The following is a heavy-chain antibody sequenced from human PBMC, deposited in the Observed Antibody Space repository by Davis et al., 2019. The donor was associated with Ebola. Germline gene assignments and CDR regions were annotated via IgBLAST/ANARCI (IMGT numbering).Heavy chain of an antibody. Sequence: MPGGSLRLSCAVSGWSFLGYYWSWIRQPPGKGLEWIGEINHRGSTNYNPSLKSRVTISVDTSKIQFSLKLSSVTAADTAVYYCARVLSGYYYFYMDVWGKGTTVTVSS. D-gene: IGHD6-25*01. J-gene: IGHJ6*03. CDR2: INHRGST. CDR1: GWSFLGYY. V-gene: IGHV4-34*01. CDR3: ARVLSGYYYFYMDV.